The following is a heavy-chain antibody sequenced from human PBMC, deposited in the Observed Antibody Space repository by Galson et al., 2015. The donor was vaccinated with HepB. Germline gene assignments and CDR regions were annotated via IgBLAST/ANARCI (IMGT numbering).Heavy chain of an antibody. CDR2: IKSKTDGGTT. J-gene: IGHJ4*02. CDR1: GFTFSNVW. CDR3: TTQTPEGATVTTDPSYFDY. Sequence: SLRLSCAASGFTFSNVWMSWVGQAPGEGLEWVGRIKSKTDGGTTDYAAPVKGRFTISRDDSKNTLYLKMNSMKTEARAVYYCTTQTPEGATVTTDPSYFDYWGQGTLVTVSS. V-gene: IGHV3-15*01. D-gene: IGHD4-11*01.